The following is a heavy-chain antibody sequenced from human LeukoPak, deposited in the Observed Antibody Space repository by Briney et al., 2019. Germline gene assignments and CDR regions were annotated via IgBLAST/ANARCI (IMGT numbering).Heavy chain of an antibody. CDR1: GFTFSSYA. Sequence: AGRSLRLSCAASGFTFSSYAMHWVRQAPGKGLEWVAVISYDGSKKYYADSVKGRFTISRDNSKNTLYLQMNSLRAEDTAVYYCARGGSSWYFYYYYYYGMDVWGQGTTVTVSS. D-gene: IGHD6-13*01. V-gene: IGHV3-30*04. J-gene: IGHJ6*02. CDR3: ARGGSSWYFYYYYYYGMDV. CDR2: ISYDGSKK.